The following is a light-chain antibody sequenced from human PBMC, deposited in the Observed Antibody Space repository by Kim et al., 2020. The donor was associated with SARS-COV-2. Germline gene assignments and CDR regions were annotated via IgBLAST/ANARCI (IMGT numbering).Light chain of an antibody. CDR2: QDT. CDR1: KLGDKY. Sequence: SVSPGQTASITFSGDKLGDKYVSWYHQKAGQSPLLVIYQDTKRPSGIPERFSGSNSGNTATLTISGTQAMDEADYYCQAWDRGTAVFGGGTQLTVL. J-gene: IGLJ7*01. CDR3: QAWDRGTAV. V-gene: IGLV3-1*01.